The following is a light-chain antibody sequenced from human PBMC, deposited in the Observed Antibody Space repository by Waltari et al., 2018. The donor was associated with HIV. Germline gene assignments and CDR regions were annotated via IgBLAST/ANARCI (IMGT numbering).Light chain of an antibody. J-gene: IGKJ1*01. Sequence: DIQMTQSPSSLSASVGDTVTITIRGSQSTSSYLNWYQQKPGKAPNLLIYAASSLQSGVPSRFSGSGSGTDFTLTISSLQPEDFATYYCQQTYSTPPTFGQGTKVEIK. V-gene: IGKV1-39*01. CDR3: QQTYSTPPT. CDR1: QSTSSY. CDR2: AAS.